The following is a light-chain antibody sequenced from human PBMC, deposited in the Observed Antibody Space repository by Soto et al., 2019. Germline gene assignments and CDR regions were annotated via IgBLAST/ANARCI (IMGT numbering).Light chain of an antibody. CDR3: QQCYIYWT. CDR2: DAS. Sequence: DIQRTQSPSTLPASVGDRVTRICRASQTINNCLAWYQQKPGKAPKLLISDASSLEAGVHCRFSGGGSGTEFTLSINSLQPDDFATYYCQQCYIYWTFGQGTKVDIK. J-gene: IGKJ1*01. V-gene: IGKV1-5*02. CDR1: QTINNC.